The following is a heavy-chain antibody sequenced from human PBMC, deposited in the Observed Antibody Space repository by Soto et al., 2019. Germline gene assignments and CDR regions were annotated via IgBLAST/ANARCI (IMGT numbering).Heavy chain of an antibody. CDR1: GGSISSGGCS. CDR2: IYPTGKT. CDR3: ARAPPGPAPRWGV. Sequence: SETLSLTCAVSGGSISSGGCSWSWIRQTPGKGLEWIGYIYPTGKTYYNPSLENRVTLSIDTSKNQFSLQLTSVTAADTAVYYCARAPPGPAPRWGVWGHGTTVTVSS. J-gene: IGHJ6*02. D-gene: IGHD3-16*01. V-gene: IGHV4-30-2*01.